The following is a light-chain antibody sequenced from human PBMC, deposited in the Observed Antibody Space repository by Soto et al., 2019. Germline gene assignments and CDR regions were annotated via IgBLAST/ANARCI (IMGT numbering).Light chain of an antibody. J-gene: IGKJ1*01. Sequence: DIQMTQSPSSVSASVGDRFTITWRASQGISSWLAWYQQKPGKAPKPLIYAASSLQSGVPSRFSGSGSGTDFTLTISGLEPEDFAVYYCQQRNNWPWTFGQGTKVDIK. CDR2: AAS. V-gene: IGKV1-12*01. CDR1: QGISSW. CDR3: QQRNNWPWT.